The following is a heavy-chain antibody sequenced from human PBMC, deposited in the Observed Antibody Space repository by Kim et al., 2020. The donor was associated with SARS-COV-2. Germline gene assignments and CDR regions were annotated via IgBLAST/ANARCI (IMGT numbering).Heavy chain of an antibody. Sequence: ASVKVSCKASGYTFTGYYMHWVRQAPGQGLEWMGWINPNSGGTNYAQKFQGRVTMTRDTSISTAYMELSRLRSDDTAVYYCASLGAYGGTNYYYYGMDVWGQGTTVTVSS. V-gene: IGHV1-2*02. D-gene: IGHD4-17*01. CDR1: GYTFTGYY. CDR3: ASLGAYGGTNYYYYGMDV. CDR2: INPNSGGT. J-gene: IGHJ6*02.